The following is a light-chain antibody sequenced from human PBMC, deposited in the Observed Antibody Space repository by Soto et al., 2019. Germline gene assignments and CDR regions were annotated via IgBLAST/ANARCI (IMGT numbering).Light chain of an antibody. Sequence: QSVLTQPASVSGSPGQSITFSCTGTSSDVGGYNYVSWYQQHPGKAPKLMIYEDSNRPSGVSNRFSGSKSGNTASLTISGHQAEDEADYYCSSYTSSSTHWVFGGGTKVTVL. CDR1: SSDVGGYNY. CDR2: EDS. J-gene: IGLJ3*02. V-gene: IGLV2-14*01. CDR3: SSYTSSSTHWV.